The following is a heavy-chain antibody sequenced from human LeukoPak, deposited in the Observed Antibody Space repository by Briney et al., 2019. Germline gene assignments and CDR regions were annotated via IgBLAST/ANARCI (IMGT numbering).Heavy chain of an antibody. V-gene: IGHV4-34*01. D-gene: IGHD2-15*01. CDR3: AREADWFDP. CDR2: INHSGAI. CDR1: GESFNTHY. J-gene: IGHJ5*02. Sequence: PSETLSLTCAVHGESFNTHYWSWIRQTPGKGPEWIEGLEWIGEINHSGAIRYNPSLKSRLTILIDASKKQFSLRLNSVTAADTAVYYCAREADWFDPWGQGALVTVSS.